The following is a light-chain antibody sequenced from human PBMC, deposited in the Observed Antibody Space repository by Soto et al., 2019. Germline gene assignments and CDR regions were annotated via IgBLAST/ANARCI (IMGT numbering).Light chain of an antibody. CDR3: PQDNNHPWT. J-gene: IGKJ1*01. CDR1: QGIRND. V-gene: IGKV1-6*01. CDR2: AAS. Sequence: AIQMTQSPSSLSASVGDRVTITCRASQGIRNDLGWYQQKPGKAPKLLIYAASSLQSGVPSRSSGSGSGTDFTLTISSLPPEDCATYYGPQDNNHPWTFGQGTKVEIK.